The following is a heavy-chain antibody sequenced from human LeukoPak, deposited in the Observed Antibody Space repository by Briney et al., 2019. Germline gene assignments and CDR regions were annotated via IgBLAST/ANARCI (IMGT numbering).Heavy chain of an antibody. J-gene: IGHJ4*02. Sequence: GGSLRLSCAASGFTVSSNYMSWVRQAPGKGLEWVSVIYSGGSTYYADSVKGRFTISRDNSKNTLYLQMNSLRAEDTAVYYCARDHSYYDSSGYADYWGQGTLVTVSS. CDR2: IYSGGST. CDR1: GFTVSSNY. D-gene: IGHD3-22*01. CDR3: ARDHSYYDSSGYADY. V-gene: IGHV3-66*01.